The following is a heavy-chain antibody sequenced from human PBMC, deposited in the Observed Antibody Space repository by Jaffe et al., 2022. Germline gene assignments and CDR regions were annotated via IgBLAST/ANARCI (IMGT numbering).Heavy chain of an antibody. Sequence: QVQLQESGPGLVKPSETLSLTCTVSGGSISSYYWSWIRQPPGKGLEWIGYIYYSGSTNYNPSLKSRVTISVDTSKNQFSLKLSSVTAADTAVYYCARGRGAYYFDYWGQGTLVTVSS. V-gene: IGHV4-59*01. CDR1: GGSISSYY. J-gene: IGHJ4*02. CDR2: IYYSGST. CDR3: ARGRGAYYFDY. D-gene: IGHD3-16*01.